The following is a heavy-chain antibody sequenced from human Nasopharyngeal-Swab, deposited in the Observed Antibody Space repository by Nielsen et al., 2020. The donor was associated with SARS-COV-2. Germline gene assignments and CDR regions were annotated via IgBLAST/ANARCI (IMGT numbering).Heavy chain of an antibody. J-gene: IGHJ4*02. Sequence: VKVSCKASGYTFTSYGISWVRQAPGQGLEWMGWISAYNGNTNYAQKLQGRVTMTTDTSTSTAYMELRSLRSDDTAVYYCARDLEQTYYDYVWGSYRPFDYWGQGTLVTVSS. V-gene: IGHV1-18*01. D-gene: IGHD3-16*02. CDR2: ISAYNGNT. CDR1: GYTFTSYG. CDR3: ARDLEQTYYDYVWGSYRPFDY.